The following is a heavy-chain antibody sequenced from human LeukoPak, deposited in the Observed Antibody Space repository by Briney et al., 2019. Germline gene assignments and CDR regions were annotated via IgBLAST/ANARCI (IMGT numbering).Heavy chain of an antibody. CDR2: INDIGNT. CDR3: ARGPRIVVVPAAMPYYYYGMDV. CDR1: GGSFGGYY. Sequence: SETLSLTCAVYGGSFGGYYWSWIRQPPGKGLEWMGEINDIGNTNYNPSLKSRVTISVDTSKNQFSLKLSSVPAADTAVYYCARGPRIVVVPAAMPYYYYGMDVWGQGTTVTVSS. D-gene: IGHD2-2*01. V-gene: IGHV4-34*01. J-gene: IGHJ6*02.